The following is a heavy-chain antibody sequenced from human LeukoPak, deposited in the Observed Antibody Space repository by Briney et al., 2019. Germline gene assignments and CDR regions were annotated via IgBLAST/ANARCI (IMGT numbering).Heavy chain of an antibody. V-gene: IGHV3-74*01. D-gene: IGHD3-10*01. CDR1: GFTFSSYA. CDR3: ARDRGSTFDY. CDR2: INSGGSST. J-gene: IGHJ4*02. Sequence: GGSLRLSCAASGFTFSSYAMSWVRQAPGKGLLWVSSINSGGSSTTYADSVKGRFTFSRDNAKNTLYLQMNSLRAEDTAVYYCARDRGSTFDYWGQGTLVTVSS.